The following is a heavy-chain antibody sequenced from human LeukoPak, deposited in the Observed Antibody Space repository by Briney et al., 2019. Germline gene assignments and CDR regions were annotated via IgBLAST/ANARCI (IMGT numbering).Heavy chain of an antibody. J-gene: IGHJ3*02. D-gene: IGHD6-19*01. CDR3: AKDERQWLVRGAFDI. CDR1: GFTFSSYG. V-gene: IGHV3-30*18. Sequence: GGSLRHSCAASGFTFSSYGMHWVRQAPGKGLEWVAVISYDGSNKYYADSVKGRFTISRDNSKNTLYLQMNSLRAEDTAVYYCAKDERQWLVRGAFDIWGQGTMVTVSS. CDR2: ISYDGSNK.